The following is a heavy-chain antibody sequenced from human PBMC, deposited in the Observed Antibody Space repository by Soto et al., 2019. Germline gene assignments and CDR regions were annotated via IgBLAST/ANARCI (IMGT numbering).Heavy chain of an antibody. CDR2: INPSGGGT. J-gene: IGHJ5*02. Sequence: ASVKVSFKASGYTFTSYYMHWVRQAPGQGLEWMGIINPSGGGTSYAQKFQGRVTMTRDTSTSTVYMELSSLRSEDTAVYYCARVYPSDTRYGYVGNNWFDPWGQGTLVTVSS. D-gene: IGHD5-18*01. V-gene: IGHV1-46*03. CDR3: ARVYPSDTRYGYVGNNWFDP. CDR1: GYTFTSYY.